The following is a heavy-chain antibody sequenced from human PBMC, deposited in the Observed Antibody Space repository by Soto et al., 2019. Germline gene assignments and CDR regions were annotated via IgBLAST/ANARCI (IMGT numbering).Heavy chain of an antibody. J-gene: IGHJ2*01. D-gene: IGHD6-6*01. CDR3: ASQTQRAARPSYWYFDL. CDR2: IYYSGST. CDR1: GGSISSYY. V-gene: IGHV4-59*01. Sequence: QVQLQESGPGLVKPSETLSLTCTVSGGSISSYYWSWIRQPPGKGLEWIGYIYYSGSTNYNPSLKSRVTRSVDTPKNQFSLKLSSVTAADTAVYYCASQTQRAARPSYWYFDLWGRGTLVTVSS.